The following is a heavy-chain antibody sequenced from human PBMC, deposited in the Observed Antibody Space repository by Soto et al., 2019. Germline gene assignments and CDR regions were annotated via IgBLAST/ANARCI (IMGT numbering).Heavy chain of an antibody. CDR3: ARGRVGATHWNSFDP. J-gene: IGHJ5*02. CDR2: INHSGST. D-gene: IGHD1-26*01. Sequence: SETLSLTCGVSGGSFSDYYWSWIRQPPGKGLEWIGEINHSGSTNYNPSLKSRVTISVDTSKNQFSLKLSSVTAADTAVYYCARGRVGATHWNSFDPWGQGTLVTVSS. V-gene: IGHV4-34*01. CDR1: GGSFSDYY.